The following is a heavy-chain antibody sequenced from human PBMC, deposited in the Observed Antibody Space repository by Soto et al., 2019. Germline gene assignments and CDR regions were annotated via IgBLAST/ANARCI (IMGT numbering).Heavy chain of an antibody. CDR3: SRSPEVGVSGAY. D-gene: IGHD1-26*01. CDR1: GFPFSAYN. J-gene: IGHJ4*02. Sequence: GGSLRLSCTGSGFPFSAYNINWVRQAPGKGLEWVSSITVGSSHIYQPNSMKGRFTISRDDAKNSVYLQIDSLRDEDTALYYCSRSPEVGVSGAYWGQGTLVTVSS. CDR2: ITVGSSHI. V-gene: IGHV3-21*01.